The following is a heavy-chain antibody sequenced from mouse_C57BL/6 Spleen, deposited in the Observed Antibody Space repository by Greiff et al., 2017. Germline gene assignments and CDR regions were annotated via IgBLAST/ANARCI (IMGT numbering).Heavy chain of an antibody. CDR3: ERIYYYGSSYVYYAMYY. V-gene: IGHV1-50*01. D-gene: IGHD1-1*01. CDR2: IDPSDGYP. Sequence: QVQLKQPGAELVKPGASVKLSCTASGYTFTSYWMPWVKQRPGQGLEWIGEIDPSDGYPNYNQKFKGKATLTVDTASSTAYMQLSSLTSEDSAVYYCERIYYYGSSYVYYAMYYWGQGTSVTVSS. J-gene: IGHJ4*01. CDR1: GYTFTSYW.